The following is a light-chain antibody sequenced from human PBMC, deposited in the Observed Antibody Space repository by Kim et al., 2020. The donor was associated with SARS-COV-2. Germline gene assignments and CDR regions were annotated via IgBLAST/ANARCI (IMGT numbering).Light chain of an antibody. CDR3: SAWDSSLSAWV. V-gene: IGLV10-54*01. Sequence: QAGLTQPPSVSKGLGQTATLTCTGNNNNVGNQGAAWLQQHQGHPPKLLSYRNNNRPSGISERLSASRSGNTAYLTITGLQPEDEADYYCSAWDSSLSAWVFGGGTKLTVL. CDR2: RNN. CDR1: NNNVGNQG. J-gene: IGLJ3*02.